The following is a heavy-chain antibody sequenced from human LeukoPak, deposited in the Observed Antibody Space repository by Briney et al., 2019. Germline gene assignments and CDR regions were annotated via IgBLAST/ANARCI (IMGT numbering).Heavy chain of an antibody. J-gene: IGHJ3*02. D-gene: IGHD3-16*02. CDR3: AREVRSLPAYDAFDI. CDR2: IRYDGSNK. Sequence: GGSLRLSCAASGFTFSSYGMHWVRQAPGKGLEWVAFIRYDGSNKYYADSVRGRFTISRDNSKNTLYLQMNSLRAEDTAVYYCAREVRSLPAYDAFDIWGQGTMVTVSS. V-gene: IGHV3-30*02. CDR1: GFTFSSYG.